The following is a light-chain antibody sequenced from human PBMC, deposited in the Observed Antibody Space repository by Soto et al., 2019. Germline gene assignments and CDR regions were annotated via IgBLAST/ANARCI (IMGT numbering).Light chain of an antibody. CDR1: QGISSR. CDR2: AES. CDR3: QQSNSFPLT. V-gene: IGKV1-12*01. Sequence: DIQMTQSPSSVSASVGDRVTITCRASQGISSRLAWYQQKPGKAPNLLIYAESSLQSGVPSRFSGSGSETDFTLTIGSLQPEDVATYYCQQSNSFPLTFGGGTKVEIK. J-gene: IGKJ4*01.